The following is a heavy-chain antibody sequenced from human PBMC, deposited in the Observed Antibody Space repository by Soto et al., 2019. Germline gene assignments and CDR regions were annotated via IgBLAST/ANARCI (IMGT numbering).Heavy chain of an antibody. V-gene: IGHV4-59*08. Sequence: PSETLSLTCSVSGASISTSYWNLFRQPPGRGLEWIGYIYYDGNTNYNPSLKSRVTISVDMSKNQFSLRLSSVTAADTAVYYCARLGGYYQAFDLWAQGNLVTVSS. CDR3: ARLGGYYQAFDL. CDR2: IYYDGNT. CDR1: GASISTSY. J-gene: IGHJ5*02. D-gene: IGHD3-22*01.